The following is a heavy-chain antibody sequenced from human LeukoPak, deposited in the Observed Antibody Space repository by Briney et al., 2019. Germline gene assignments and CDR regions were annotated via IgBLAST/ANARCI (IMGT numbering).Heavy chain of an antibody. J-gene: IGHJ4*02. CDR3: AKDESRYCSGGSCYALDY. CDR2: ISSSGSTI. V-gene: IGHV3-48*03. Sequence: GGSLRLSCTASGFIFSSYEMNWVRQAPGKGPEWVSYISSSGSTIYSADSVRGRFTISRDNSKNSVFLQMNSLRSEDTAFYYCAKDESRYCSGGSCYALDYWGQGNLVTVSS. D-gene: IGHD2-15*01. CDR1: GFIFSSYE.